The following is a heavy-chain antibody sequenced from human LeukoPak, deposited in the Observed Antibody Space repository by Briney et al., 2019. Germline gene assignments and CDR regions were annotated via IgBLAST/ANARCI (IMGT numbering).Heavy chain of an antibody. CDR2: IYYSGST. D-gene: IGHD2-15*01. V-gene: IGHV4-59*08. CDR1: GGSISSYY. Sequence: PSETLSLTCTVSGGSISSYYWSWIRRPPGKGLEWIGYIYYSGSTNYNPSLKSRVTISVDTSKNQFSLKLSSVTAADTAVYYCARLNDLVVVAATRNNWWFDPWGQGTLVTVSS. CDR3: ARLNDLVVVAATRNNWWFDP. J-gene: IGHJ5*02.